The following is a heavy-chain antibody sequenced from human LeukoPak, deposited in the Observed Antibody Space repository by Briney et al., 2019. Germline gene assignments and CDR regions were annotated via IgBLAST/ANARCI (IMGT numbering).Heavy chain of an antibody. J-gene: IGHJ4*02. CDR2: IWYDGSNK. V-gene: IGHV3-33*01. D-gene: IGHD2-8*01. Sequence: GRSLRLSCAASGFTFSSYGMHWVRQAPGKGLEWVAVIWYDGSNKYYADSVKGRFTISRDNSKNTLYLQMNSLRAEDTAVYYCAREGDYCTNGVCHRPLDYWGQGTLVTVSS. CDR1: GFTFSSYG. CDR3: AREGDYCTNGVCHRPLDY.